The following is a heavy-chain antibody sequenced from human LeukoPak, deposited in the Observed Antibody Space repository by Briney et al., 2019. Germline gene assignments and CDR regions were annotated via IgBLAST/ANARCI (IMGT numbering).Heavy chain of an antibody. CDR3: ARHRAYSSSSPFDY. Sequence: PAETLSLTCSVSGGSISSLYWSWIRQPPGKGLEWIGYIYYTGGTNYNPSLKSRVTMFVDMSKNQFSLRLSSVTAADTAVYYCARHRAYSSSSPFDYWGQGTLVTVS. D-gene: IGHD6-6*01. CDR2: IYYTGGT. CDR1: GGSISSLY. J-gene: IGHJ4*02. V-gene: IGHV4-59*08.